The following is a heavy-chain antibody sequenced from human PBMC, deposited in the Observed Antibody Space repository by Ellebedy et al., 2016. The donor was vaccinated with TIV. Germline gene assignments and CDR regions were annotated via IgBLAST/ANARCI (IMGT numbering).Heavy chain of an antibody. J-gene: IGHJ6*02. D-gene: IGHD2-2*01. Sequence: DSVKGRFTISRDNAKNTLYLQMNSLRAEDTAVYFCVRGSSIYAMDVWGQGTAVTVSS. CDR3: VRGSSIYAMDV. V-gene: IGHV3-74*01.